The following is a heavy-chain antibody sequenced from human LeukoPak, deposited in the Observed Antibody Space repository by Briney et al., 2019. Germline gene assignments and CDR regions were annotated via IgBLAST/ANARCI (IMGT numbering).Heavy chain of an antibody. D-gene: IGHD2-15*01. CDR3: ARRRAGLRRDLWFDP. J-gene: IGHJ5*02. CDR2: IYTSGTT. CDR1: GGSINSGAYY. V-gene: IGHV4-61*09. Sequence: SETLSLTCTVSGGSINSGAYYWSWIRQPAGKGLEWIGHIYTSGTTSYNSSLKSRLSLSRDTSKNQFSLTLSSVTAADTAIYYCARRRAGLRRDLWFDPWGQGTLVTVSS.